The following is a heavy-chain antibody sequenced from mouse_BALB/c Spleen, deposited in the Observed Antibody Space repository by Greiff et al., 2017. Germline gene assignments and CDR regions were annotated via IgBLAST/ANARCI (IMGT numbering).Heavy chain of an antibody. J-gene: IGHJ4*01. CDR2: ISSGSSTI. CDR1: GFTFSSFG. D-gene: IGHD2-14*01. V-gene: IGHV5-17*02. CDR3: ARVGYGGAMDY. Sequence: EVKLMESGGGLVQPGGSRKLSCAASGFTFSSFGMHWVRQAPEKGLEWVAYISSGSSTIYYADTVKGRFTISRDNPENTLFLQMTSLRSEDTAMYYCARVGYGGAMDYWGQGTSVTVSS.